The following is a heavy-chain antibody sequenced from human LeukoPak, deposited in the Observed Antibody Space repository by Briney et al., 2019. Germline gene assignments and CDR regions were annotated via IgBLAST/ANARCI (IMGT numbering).Heavy chain of an antibody. CDR3: ARDPGRSGGSCYSDY. CDR2: ISSSGSGTYI. Sequence: GGSLRLSCAASGFTFGSFSMTWVRQAPGKGLEWVSTISSSGSGTYIYYADSVKGRFTISRDNAKNSLYLQMNSLRAEDTAVYYCARDPGRSGGSCYSDYWGQGTLVTVSS. J-gene: IGHJ4*02. V-gene: IGHV3-21*01. CDR1: GFTFGSFS. D-gene: IGHD2-15*01.